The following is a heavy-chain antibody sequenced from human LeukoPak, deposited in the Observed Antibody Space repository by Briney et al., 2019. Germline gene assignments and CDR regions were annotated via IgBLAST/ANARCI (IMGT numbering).Heavy chain of an antibody. Sequence: GGSLRLSCAASGFTFNSYGMSWVRQAPGKGLVWVSRINSDGSSTSYADSVKGRFTISRDNAKNTLYLQMNSLRAEDTAVYYCARGDSSGYYQSLDAFDIWGQGTMVTVSS. V-gene: IGHV3-74*01. CDR3: ARGDSSGYYQSLDAFDI. CDR1: GFTFNSYG. CDR2: INSDGSST. J-gene: IGHJ3*02. D-gene: IGHD3-22*01.